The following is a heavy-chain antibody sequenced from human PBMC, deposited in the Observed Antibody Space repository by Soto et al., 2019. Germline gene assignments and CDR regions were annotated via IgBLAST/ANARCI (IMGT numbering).Heavy chain of an antibody. Sequence: EVQLVESGGGLVQPGGSLRLSCAASGFTFSTHWMQWVRQAPGKGLVWVSHINGDGSRTNYADSVKGRFTISRDNAKNTLYLQMNSLRAEDTAVYHCARGARVAGNLLNYWGQGTLVTVSS. V-gene: IGHV3-74*01. CDR1: GFTFSTHW. J-gene: IGHJ4*02. CDR2: INGDGSRT. CDR3: ARGARVAGNLLNY. D-gene: IGHD6-19*01.